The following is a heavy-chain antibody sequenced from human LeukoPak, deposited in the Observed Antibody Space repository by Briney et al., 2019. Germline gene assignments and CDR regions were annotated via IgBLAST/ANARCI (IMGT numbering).Heavy chain of an antibody. CDR2: IYHSGST. V-gene: IGHV4-30-2*01. CDR3: ARMSGTFDF. CDR1: GGSISSGGYS. Sequence: SETLSLTCAVSGGSISSGGYSWSWIRQPPGKGLEWIGYIYHSGSTYYNPSLKSRVTISVDRSKSQFSLKLTSVTAADTAVYYCARMSGTFDFWGPGTMVTVSS. J-gene: IGHJ3*01.